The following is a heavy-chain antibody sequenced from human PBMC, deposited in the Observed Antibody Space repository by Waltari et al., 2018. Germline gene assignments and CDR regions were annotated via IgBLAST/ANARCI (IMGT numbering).Heavy chain of an antibody. CDR2: QNQDGSGE. V-gene: IGHV3-7*04. CDR3: QRGDY. J-gene: IGHJ4*02. Sequence: EVQLVESGGGLVQPGGSLRLSCAASGFTFSNFWMSWARQASGKGVGWVAKQNQDGSGEYYVDFGKGRITLFRKNARNSLHFQMNSLRAEDTAVYYCQRGDYWGQGTLGTGPS. CDR1: GFTFSNFW.